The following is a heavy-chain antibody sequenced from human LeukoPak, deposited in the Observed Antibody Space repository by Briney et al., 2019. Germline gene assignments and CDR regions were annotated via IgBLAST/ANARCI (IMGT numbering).Heavy chain of an antibody. V-gene: IGHV4-59*12. D-gene: IGHD2-2*01. CDR3: ARATEPGSSTWDWFDP. J-gene: IGHJ5*02. CDR1: GGSISSYY. CDR2: IYYSGST. Sequence: SETLSLTCTVSGGSISSYYWSWIRQPPGKGLEWIGYIYYSGSTYYNPSLKSRVTTSIDTSKNQFSLKLSSVTAADTAVYYCARATEPGSSTWDWFDPWGQGTLVTVSS.